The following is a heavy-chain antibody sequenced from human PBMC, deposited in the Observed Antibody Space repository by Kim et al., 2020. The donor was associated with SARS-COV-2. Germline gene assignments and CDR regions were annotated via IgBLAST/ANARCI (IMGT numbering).Heavy chain of an antibody. V-gene: IGHV3-21*01. CDR3: AKCGPSGCVGGTSVDV. J-gene: IGHJ6*02. CDR2: MSNTGGHT. CDR1: GFPFSSYS. Sequence: GGSLRLSCEASGFPFSSYSMCWVRQAPGKGLEWVSCMSNTGGHTYYADSVKGRFTISRDNARNSLYVQMNSLRVEDTAVYYCAKCGPSGCVGGTSVDVLGQGTTVTVSS. D-gene: IGHD1-26*01.